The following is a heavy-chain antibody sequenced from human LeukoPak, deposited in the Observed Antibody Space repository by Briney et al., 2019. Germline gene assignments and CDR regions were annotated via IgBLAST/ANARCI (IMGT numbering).Heavy chain of an antibody. CDR3: AREVYRSSTSCYGSWFDP. CDR1: GFTFSSYE. D-gene: IGHD2-2*01. J-gene: IGHJ5*02. CDR2: ISSSGSTI. Sequence: GGSLRLSCAASGFTFSSYEMNWVRQAPGKGLEWVSYISSSGSTIHYADSVKGRFTISRDNAKNSLYLQMNSLRAEDTAVYYCAREVYRSSTSCYGSWFDPWGQGTLVTVSS. V-gene: IGHV3-48*03.